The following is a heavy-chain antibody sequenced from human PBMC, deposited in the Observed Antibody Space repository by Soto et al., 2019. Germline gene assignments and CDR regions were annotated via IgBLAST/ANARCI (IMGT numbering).Heavy chain of an antibody. Sequence: LRLSCVASGFTFSRYWMNWVRQAPGKGLVWVSRISSDGSNTTYADSVKGRFTISRDRAKNTLYLQMNSLRVEDTAVYHCAREDSFDPFHHWGQGTLVTVSS. V-gene: IGHV3-74*01. CDR2: ISSDGSNT. D-gene: IGHD2-21*01. J-gene: IGHJ1*01. CDR3: AREDSFDPFHH. CDR1: GFTFSRYW.